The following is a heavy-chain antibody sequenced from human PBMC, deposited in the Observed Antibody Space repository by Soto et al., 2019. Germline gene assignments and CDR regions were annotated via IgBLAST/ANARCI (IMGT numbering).Heavy chain of an antibody. CDR2: IFWNDDE. V-gene: IGHV2-5*01. CDR1: GFSLTTTGVG. D-gene: IGHD6-19*01. Sequence: QITLKESGPSLVKPTETLTLTCTFSGFSLTTTGVGVGWVRQPRGKALEWLTVIFWNDDERYSPSLKTRFTLAYDTSKNHGVLTMTNMGPVYTATYYCTQIYGSGSWGWYFHSWGQGNPVTVSS. CDR3: TQIYGSGSWGWYFHS. J-gene: IGHJ4*02.